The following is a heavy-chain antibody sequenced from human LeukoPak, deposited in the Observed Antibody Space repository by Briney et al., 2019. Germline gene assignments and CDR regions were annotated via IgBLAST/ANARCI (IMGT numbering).Heavy chain of an antibody. V-gene: IGHV5-51*01. Sequence: GESLKISCKGSGYSFTSYWIGWVRQMPGKGLEWMGIIYPGDSDTRYSPSFQGQVTISADKSISTAYLQWSSLKASDTAMYYCASGTHPQCYDFWSGYSYHGMDVWGQGTTVTVSS. D-gene: IGHD3-3*01. CDR2: IYPGDSDT. CDR1: GYSFTSYW. J-gene: IGHJ6*02. CDR3: ASGTHPQCYDFWSGYSYHGMDV.